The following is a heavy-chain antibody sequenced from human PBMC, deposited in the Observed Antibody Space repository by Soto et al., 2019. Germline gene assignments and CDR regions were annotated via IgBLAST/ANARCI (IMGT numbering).Heavy chain of an antibody. J-gene: IGHJ6*02. D-gene: IGHD3-10*01. CDR2: IYYSGST. CDR3: ARATRVRGVIPYGMDV. Sequence: PSETLSLTCTVSGGSISSYYWSWIRQPPGKGLEWIGYIYYSGSTNYNPSLKSRVTISVDTSKNQFSLKLSSVTAADTAVYYCARATRVRGVIPYGMDVWGQGTTVTVS. V-gene: IGHV4-59*01. CDR1: GGSISSYY.